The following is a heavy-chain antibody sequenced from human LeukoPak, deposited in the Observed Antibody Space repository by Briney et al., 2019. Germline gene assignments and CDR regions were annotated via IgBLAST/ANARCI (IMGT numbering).Heavy chain of an antibody. Sequence: PGGSLRLSYAATGFTFSSFTMNWVRQAPGKGLEWVSSISGTTDTIYYADSVKGRFTISRNNANNSVSLQMNSLRPEDTAVYFCARRRVLSVARALDYWGQGTLVTVSS. D-gene: IGHD4/OR15-4a*01. J-gene: IGHJ4*02. CDR2: ISGTTDTI. V-gene: IGHV3-48*04. CDR1: GFTFSSFT. CDR3: ARRRVLSVARALDY.